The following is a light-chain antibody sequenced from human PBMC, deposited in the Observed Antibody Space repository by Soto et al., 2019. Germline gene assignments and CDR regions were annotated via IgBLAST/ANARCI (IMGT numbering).Light chain of an antibody. V-gene: IGLV2-23*01. J-gene: IGLJ1*01. Sequence: QSALTQPASVSGSPGQSITISCTGTSSDVGSYNLVSWYQQHPGKAPKLMIYEGTKRPSGVSNRFSCSKSGNTASLTISGLQAEDEADYYCCSYAGSRTYVFGTGTKLTVL. CDR1: SSDVGSYNL. CDR2: EGT. CDR3: CSYAGSRTYV.